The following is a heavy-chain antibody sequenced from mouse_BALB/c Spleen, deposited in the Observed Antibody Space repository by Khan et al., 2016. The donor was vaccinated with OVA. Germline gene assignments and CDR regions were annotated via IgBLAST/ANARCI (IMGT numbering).Heavy chain of an antibody. V-gene: IGHV5-9-3*01. D-gene: IGHD2-1*01. CDR3: ARQEGYYGNPDAMDY. Sequence: EVELVESGGGLVKPGGSLKLSCAASGFTFSSYSMSWVRQTPEKRLEWVATISSGGSSTYYPDSVKGRFTISRANAKNTLYLQMSSLRSEDTAMYYCARQEGYYGNPDAMDYWGQGTSVTVSA. J-gene: IGHJ4*01. CDR1: GFTFSSYS. CDR2: ISSGGSST.